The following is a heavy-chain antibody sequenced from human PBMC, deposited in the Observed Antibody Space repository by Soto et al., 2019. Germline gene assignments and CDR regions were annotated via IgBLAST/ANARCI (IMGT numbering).Heavy chain of an antibody. J-gene: IGHJ4*02. V-gene: IGHV1-8*01. CDR2: MNPNSGNT. CDR3: ARAKGPYGDHDY. CDR1: GYTFTSYD. D-gene: IGHD4-17*01. Sequence: QVQLVQSGAEVKKPGASVKVSCKSSGYTFTSYDINWVRQATGQWLEWMGWMNPNSGNTGYAQKFQGRVTMTRNTSISTGYMELSSLRSEDTAVYYCARAKGPYGDHDYWGQGTLVTVSS.